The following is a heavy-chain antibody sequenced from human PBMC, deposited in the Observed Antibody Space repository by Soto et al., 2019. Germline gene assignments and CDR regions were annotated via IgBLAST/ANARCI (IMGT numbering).Heavy chain of an antibody. J-gene: IGHJ1*01. D-gene: IGHD3-22*01. CDR2: VSFDGTNK. CDR1: GFTFSSHG. Sequence: LRLSCTASGFTFSSHGMHWVRQAPGKGLEWVAVVSFDGTNKNYADSVRGRFTISRDNSKNTLHLQMSSLRAEDTAVYYCANGDSSGFEYFQSWGQGTLVTVSS. CDR3: ANGDSSGFEYFQS. V-gene: IGHV3-30*18.